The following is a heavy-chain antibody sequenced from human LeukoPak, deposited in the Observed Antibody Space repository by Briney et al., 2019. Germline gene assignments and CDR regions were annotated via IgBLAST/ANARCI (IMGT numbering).Heavy chain of an antibody. D-gene: IGHD1-26*01. Sequence: SETLSLTCAVSGGSISSSNWWSWVRQPPGKGREGIGEIYHSGSTNYNPSLKSRVTISVDKSKNQFSLKLSSVTAADTAVYYCARANSGSYESDDYWGQGTLVTVSS. CDR2: IYHSGST. J-gene: IGHJ4*02. V-gene: IGHV4-4*02. CDR1: GGSISSSNW. CDR3: ARANSGSYESDDY.